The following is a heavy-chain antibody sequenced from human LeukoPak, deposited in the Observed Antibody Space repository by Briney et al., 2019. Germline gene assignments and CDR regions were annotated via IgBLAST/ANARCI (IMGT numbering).Heavy chain of an antibody. Sequence: GGSLRLSCAASGFIFSSYGMRWVRQAPGKGLEWVAVISYDGGNISCTDSVKGRFTISRDNAKNSLYLQMNSLRAEDTAVYYCASTYDYVPWGQGTLVTVSS. CDR1: GFIFSSYG. V-gene: IGHV3-30*03. CDR3: ASTYDYVP. J-gene: IGHJ5*02. D-gene: IGHD3-16*01. CDR2: ISYDGGNI.